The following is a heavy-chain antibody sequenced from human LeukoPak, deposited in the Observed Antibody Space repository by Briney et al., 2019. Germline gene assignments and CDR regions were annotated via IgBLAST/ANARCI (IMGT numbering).Heavy chain of an antibody. J-gene: IGHJ5*02. CDR3: ARGKCRGCKKGINWFDP. D-gene: IGHD4/OR15-4a*01. V-gene: IGHV4-34*01. CDR1: GGSFSGYY. Sequence: SETLSLTCAVYGGSFSGYYWSWIRQPPGKGLEWIGEINHSGSTNYNPSLKSRVTISVDTSKNQFSLKLSSVTAADTAVYYCARGKCRGCKKGINWFDPRGQGTLVTVSS. CDR2: INHSGST.